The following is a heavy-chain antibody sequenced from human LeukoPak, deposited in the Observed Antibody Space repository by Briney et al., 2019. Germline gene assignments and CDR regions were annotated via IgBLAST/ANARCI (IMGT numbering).Heavy chain of an antibody. Sequence: PSETLSLTCTVSVGSISSSSYYWRWIRQPPGKGLEWIGSIYYSGSTYYNPSLKSRVTISVDTSKNQFSLKLSSVTAADTAVYYCAIDGDGSGRNRGAPNWYYIDVWGKGTTVTVSS. V-gene: IGHV4-39*01. D-gene: IGHD3-10*01. J-gene: IGHJ6*03. CDR1: VGSISSSSYY. CDR3: AIDGDGSGRNRGAPNWYYIDV. CDR2: IYYSGST.